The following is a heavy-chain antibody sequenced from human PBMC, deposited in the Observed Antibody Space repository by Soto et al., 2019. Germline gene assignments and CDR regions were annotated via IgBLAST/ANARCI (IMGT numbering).Heavy chain of an antibody. CDR2: ISGSGGST. V-gene: IGHV3-23*01. J-gene: IGHJ4*02. CDR1: GFTFSSYA. D-gene: IGHD5-12*01. CDR3: AKERDPLNIVATISFAY. Sequence: GGSLRLSCAASGFTFSSYAMSWVRQAPGKGLEWVSAISGSGGSTYYADSVKGRFTISRDNSKNTLYLQMNSLRAEDTAVYYCAKERDPLNIVATISFAYWGQGTLVTVSS.